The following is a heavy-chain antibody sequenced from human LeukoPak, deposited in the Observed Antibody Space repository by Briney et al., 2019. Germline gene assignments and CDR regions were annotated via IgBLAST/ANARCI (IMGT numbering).Heavy chain of an antibody. J-gene: IGHJ3*02. Sequence: ASVTVTLKASGYTFTGYYSHWVRQAPGQGLEWMGWINPNSIGINYAQRFFDVVTIIRNTSMSTASMEMSRLRCAESAVYYCARYFYESSGSSCDAFAIWGPRIMVTVSS. CDR3: ARYFYESSGSSCDAFAI. V-gene: IGHV1-2*02. CDR2: INPNSIGI. D-gene: IGHD3-22*01. CDR1: GYTFTGYY.